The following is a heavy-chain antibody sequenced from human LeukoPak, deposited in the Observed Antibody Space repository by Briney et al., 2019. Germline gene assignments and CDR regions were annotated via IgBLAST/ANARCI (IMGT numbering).Heavy chain of an antibody. V-gene: IGHV4-34*01. D-gene: IGHD6-13*01. CDR2: INHSGST. CDR3: ARGRYSSSYPAAPYYYYGMDV. CDR1: GGSFSGYY. Sequence: PSDTLSLTCAVYGGSFSGYYWSWIRQPPGKGLELIGEINHSGSTNYNPSLKSRVTISVDTSKNQFSLKLSSVTAADTAVYYCARGRYSSSYPAAPYYYYGMDVWGQGATVTVSS. J-gene: IGHJ6*02.